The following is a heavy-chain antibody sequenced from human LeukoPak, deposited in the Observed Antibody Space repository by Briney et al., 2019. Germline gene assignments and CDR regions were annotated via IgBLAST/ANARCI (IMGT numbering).Heavy chain of an antibody. CDR2: ISGSGGST. CDR3: AKDRSGGGDYYFGMDV. D-gene: IGHD6-19*01. CDR1: GFTFSSYA. J-gene: IGHJ6*02. V-gene: IGHV3-23*01. Sequence: GGSLRLSCAASGFTFSSYAMSWGRQAPGKGLEWVSSISGSGGSTYYADSVKGRFTISRDNSQNTLYLQMNSLRAEDTAVYHCAKDRSGGGDYYFGMDVWGPGTTVTVSS.